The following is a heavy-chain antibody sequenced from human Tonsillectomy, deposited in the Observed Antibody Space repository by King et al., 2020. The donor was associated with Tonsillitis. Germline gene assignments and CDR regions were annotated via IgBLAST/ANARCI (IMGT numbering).Heavy chain of an antibody. CDR2: IYYSGST. CDR3: ARSSGIAVAARLFDY. J-gene: IGHJ4*02. V-gene: IGHV4-59*01. CDR1: GGSISSYY. Sequence: VQLQESGPGLVKPSETLSLTCTVSGGSISSYYWSWIRQPPGKGLEWIGYIYYSGSTNYNPSLKSRVTISVDTSKNQFSLKLSSVTAADTAVYYCARSSGIAVAARLFDYWGQGTLVTVSS. D-gene: IGHD6-19*01.